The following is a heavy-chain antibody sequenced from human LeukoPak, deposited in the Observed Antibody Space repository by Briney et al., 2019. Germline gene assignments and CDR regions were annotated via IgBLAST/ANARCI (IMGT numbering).Heavy chain of an antibody. CDR1: GGTFSSYA. D-gene: IGHD3-22*01. Sequence: GASVKVSCKASGGTFSSYAISWVRQAPGQGLEWMGGIIPIFGTANYAQKFQGRVTITTDESTSTAYMELSSLRSEDTAVYYCARDLRNITMIVEDPYYFDYWGQGTLVTVSS. J-gene: IGHJ4*02. CDR3: ARDLRNITMIVEDPYYFDY. V-gene: IGHV1-69*05. CDR2: IIPIFGTA.